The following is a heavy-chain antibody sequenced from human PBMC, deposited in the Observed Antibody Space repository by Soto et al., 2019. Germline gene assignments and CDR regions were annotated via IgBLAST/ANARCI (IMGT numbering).Heavy chain of an antibody. CDR3: SRDHTSGGYDY. CDR2: ISDGGKT. Sequence: GSLRLTCAASGFSVNNIYMSWVSQAPGKGLEWVSVISDGGKTYYADSVKGRFTLSRDNSKNTLYLQMNSLRVEDTAVYYCSRDHTSGGYDYRGQGTLFTVSS. D-gene: IGHD5-12*01. J-gene: IGHJ4*02. CDR1: GFSVNNIY. V-gene: IGHV3-53*01.